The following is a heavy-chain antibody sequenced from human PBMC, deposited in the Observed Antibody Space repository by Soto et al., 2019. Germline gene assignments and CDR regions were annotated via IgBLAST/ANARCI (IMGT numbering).Heavy chain of an antibody. J-gene: IGHJ4*02. CDR2: INAGNGNT. D-gene: IGHD5-18*01. V-gene: IGHV1-3*01. CDR3: ARGLNGYLYYFDY. CDR1: GYTCTSYA. Sequence: QVQLVQSGAEVKKPGASVKVSCKASGYTCTSYAMHWVRQAPGQRLEWMGWINAGNGNTKYSQKFQGRVTITRDTSASTAYMELSSLRSEDTAVYYCARGLNGYLYYFDYWGQGTLVTVSS.